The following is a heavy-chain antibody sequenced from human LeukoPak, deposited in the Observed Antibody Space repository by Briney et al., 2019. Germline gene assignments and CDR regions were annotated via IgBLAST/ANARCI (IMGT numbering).Heavy chain of an antibody. CDR2: INPSGGST. Sequence: ASVKVSCKASGYTFTSYYMHWVRQAPGQGLEWMGIINPSGGSTNYAQDFQGRLTLTGDTSTSTVYMELSSLRSEDTAVYYCARVGDGYNDAYDIWGQGTMVTVTS. CDR1: GYTFTSYY. CDR3: ARVGDGYNDAYDI. J-gene: IGHJ3*02. D-gene: IGHD5-24*01. V-gene: IGHV1-46*01.